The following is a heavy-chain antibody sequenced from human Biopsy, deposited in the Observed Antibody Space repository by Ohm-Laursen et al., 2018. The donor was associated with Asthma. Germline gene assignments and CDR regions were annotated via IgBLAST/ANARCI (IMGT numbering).Heavy chain of an antibody. CDR3: ARQSGQEYGDSIPVDS. Sequence: SLRLSCSASGFVFSQCGMHWVRQGPGKGLEWVALVSPDGHNKYYEDSVKGRFTISRDNSRNRLYLQINSLTVEDSAVYFCARQSGQEYGDSIPVDSGGQGTKVAVSA. D-gene: IGHD3-22*01. J-gene: IGHJ3*01. CDR1: GFVFSQCG. CDR2: VSPDGHNK. V-gene: IGHV3-30*03.